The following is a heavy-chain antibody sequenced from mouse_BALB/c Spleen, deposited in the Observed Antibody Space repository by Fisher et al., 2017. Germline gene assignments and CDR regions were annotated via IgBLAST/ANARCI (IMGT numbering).Heavy chain of an antibody. CDR3: ARCDGPSWSYFDY. V-gene: IGHV1-26*01. Sequence: KFKGKAILTVDKSSSTAYMELRSLTSEDSAVYYCARCDGPSWSYFDYWGQGTTLTVSS. D-gene: IGHD2-3*01. J-gene: IGHJ2*01.